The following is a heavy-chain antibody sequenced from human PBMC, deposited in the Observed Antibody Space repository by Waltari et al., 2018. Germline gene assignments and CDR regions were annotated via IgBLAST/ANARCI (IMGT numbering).Heavy chain of an antibody. D-gene: IGHD3-3*01. CDR3: ARGVGYGVVSDAFDI. CDR1: GGSISSSSYY. Sequence: QLQLQESGPGLVKPSETLSLTCTVSGGSISSSSYYWGWIRQPPGKGLEWIGSIVYSGSTYYNPSLKSRVTMSVDTSKNQFSLKLSSVTAADTAVYYCARGVGYGVVSDAFDIWGQGTMVTVSS. CDR2: IVYSGST. J-gene: IGHJ3*02. V-gene: IGHV4-39*01.